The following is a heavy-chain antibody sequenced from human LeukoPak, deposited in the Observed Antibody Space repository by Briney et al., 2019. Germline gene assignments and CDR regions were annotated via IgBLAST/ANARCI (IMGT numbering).Heavy chain of an antibody. CDR3: ARGRSNYYGMDV. J-gene: IGHJ6*02. CDR2: IYYNGNT. CDR1: DGSINSYY. Sequence: SETLSLTCSVSDGSINSYYWNWIRRPPGKRLERIGYIYYNGNTNYSPSLKSRVTMSVDTSKNLFSLKVSSVTAADTAVYYCARGRSNYYGMDVWGQGTTVTVSS. V-gene: IGHV4-59*01. D-gene: IGHD1-26*01.